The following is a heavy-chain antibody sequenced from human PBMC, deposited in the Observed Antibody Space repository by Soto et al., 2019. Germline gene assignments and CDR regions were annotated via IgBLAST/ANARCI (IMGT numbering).Heavy chain of an antibody. CDR2: ISAYNGNT. CDR3: AREGPLWFGDLPLVTYMDV. CDR1: GYTFTSYG. J-gene: IGHJ6*03. V-gene: IGHV1-18*01. D-gene: IGHD3-10*01. Sequence: QVQLVQSGAEVKKPGASVKVSCKASGYTFTSYGISWVRQAPGQGLEWMGWISAYNGNTNYAQKIQGRVTMTTDTSTSTAYMELRSLRSDDTAVYYCAREGPLWFGDLPLVTYMDVWGKGTTVTVSS.